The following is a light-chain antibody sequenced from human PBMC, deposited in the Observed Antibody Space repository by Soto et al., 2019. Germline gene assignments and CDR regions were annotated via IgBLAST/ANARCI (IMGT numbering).Light chain of an antibody. V-gene: IGKV3-15*01. Sequence: VMTQSPATLSVSPGERATLSCRASQSLRSSLAWYQQKPGQAPRLLIYDASNRATGIPTRFSGSGSGTEFTLTISSLQSEDFAVYYCQQYAYWWAFGQGTKVDIK. CDR2: DAS. CDR1: QSLRSS. J-gene: IGKJ1*01. CDR3: QQYAYWWA.